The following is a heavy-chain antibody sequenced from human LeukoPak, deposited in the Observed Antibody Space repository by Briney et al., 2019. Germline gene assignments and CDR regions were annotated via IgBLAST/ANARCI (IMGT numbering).Heavy chain of an antibody. Sequence: SETLSLTCTVSGGSISSGSYYWGWIRQPPGKGLEWIGSIYYSGTTYYNPSLKSRVTISLDTSKNQFSLKLSFVTAADTAVYYCARITSAFCDQWGQGILVTVSS. V-gene: IGHV4-39*07. CDR2: IYYSGTT. D-gene: IGHD3-10*01. CDR3: ARITSAFCDQ. CDR1: GGSISSGSYY. J-gene: IGHJ4*02.